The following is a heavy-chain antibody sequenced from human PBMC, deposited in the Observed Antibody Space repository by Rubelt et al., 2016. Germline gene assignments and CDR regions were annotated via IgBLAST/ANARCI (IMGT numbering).Heavy chain of an antibody. V-gene: IGHV3-21*01. Sequence: VRQAPGKGLEWVSSISSSSSYIYYADSVKGRFTISRDNAKNSLYLQMNSLRAEDTAVYYCAKGVRRYCSGGSCYSDRGNLYYWGQGTLVTVSS. D-gene: IGHD2-15*01. J-gene: IGHJ4*02. CDR2: ISSSSSYI. CDR3: AKGVRRYCSGGSCYSDRGNLYY.